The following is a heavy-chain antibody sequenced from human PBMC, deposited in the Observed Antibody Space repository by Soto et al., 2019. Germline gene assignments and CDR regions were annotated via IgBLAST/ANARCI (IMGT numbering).Heavy chain of an antibody. CDR2: IYYSGST. CDR3: ARHENAEQDSQGSGPYNYYGSGMGY. J-gene: IGHJ4*02. Sequence: PSETLSLTCTVSGGSISSYYWSWIRQPPGKGLEWIGYIYYSGSTNYNPSLKSRVTISVDTSKNQFSLKLSSVTAADTAVYYCARHENAEQDSQGSGPYNYYGSGMGYWGQGTLVTVSS. V-gene: IGHV4-59*08. CDR1: GGSISSYY. D-gene: IGHD3-10*01.